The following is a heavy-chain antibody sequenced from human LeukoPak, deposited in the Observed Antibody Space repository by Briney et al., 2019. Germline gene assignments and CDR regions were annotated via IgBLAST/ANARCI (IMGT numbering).Heavy chain of an antibody. Sequence: VASVKVSCKASGYTFTSYDINWVRQATGQGLEWMGWMNPNSGNTGYAQKFQGRVTMTRNTSISTAYMELSSLRSEDTAVYYCARAVRASRDLYYVDAFDIWGQGTMVTVSS. CDR2: MNPNSGNT. CDR1: GYTFTSYD. V-gene: IGHV1-8*01. D-gene: IGHD3-10*02. J-gene: IGHJ3*02. CDR3: ARAVRASRDLYYVDAFDI.